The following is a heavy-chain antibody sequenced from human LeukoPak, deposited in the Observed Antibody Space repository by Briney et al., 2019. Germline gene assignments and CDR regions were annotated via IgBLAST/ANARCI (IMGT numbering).Heavy chain of an antibody. V-gene: IGHV3-11*04. Sequence: PGGSLRLSCAASGFTFSDYYMNWVRQAPGKGLEWVSCVSSSSSTIYYADSVKGRFTISRDNAKNSLYLRMNSLRAEDTAVYYCAHGLAGGTFDIWGRGTLVTVSS. J-gene: IGHJ3*02. CDR2: VSSSSSTI. D-gene: IGHD3-16*01. CDR1: GFTFSDYY. CDR3: AHGLAGGTFDI.